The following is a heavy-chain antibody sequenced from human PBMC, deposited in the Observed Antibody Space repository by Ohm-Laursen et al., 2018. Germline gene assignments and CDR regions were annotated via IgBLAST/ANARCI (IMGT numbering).Heavy chain of an antibody. CDR1: GGSISSYY. CDR2: MYISEGT. CDR3: ARVGGIPLGAFDI. D-gene: IGHD3-10*01. J-gene: IGHJ3*02. Sequence: PPGTLSLTCTVSGGSISSYYWSWIRQPAGKGLEWIGHMYISEGTNYNPSLKSRVTMSGDTSKNQFSLKLSFVTAADTAVYFCARVGGIPLGAFDIWGQGTMVTVSS. V-gene: IGHV4-4*07.